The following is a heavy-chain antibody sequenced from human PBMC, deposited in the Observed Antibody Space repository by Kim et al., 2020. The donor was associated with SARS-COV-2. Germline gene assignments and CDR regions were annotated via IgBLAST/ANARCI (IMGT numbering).Heavy chain of an antibody. Sequence: ADSVKGRFTISRDNSKNTLYLQMNSLRAEDTAVYYCAFGTGTTAADAFDIWGQGTMVTVSS. D-gene: IGHD1-1*01. V-gene: IGHV3-30*02. J-gene: IGHJ3*02. CDR3: AFGTGTTAADAFDI.